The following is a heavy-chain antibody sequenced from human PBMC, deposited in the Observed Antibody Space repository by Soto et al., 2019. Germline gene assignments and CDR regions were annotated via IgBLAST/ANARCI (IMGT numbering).Heavy chain of an antibody. D-gene: IGHD5-12*01. CDR1: GFTVSRYD. V-gene: IGHV3-53*01. CDR2: IQTGGAT. Sequence: QLVESGGGLFQAGGSTRLSCLASGFTVSRYDMAWVRQAPGKGLEWASIIQTGGATYYTDSAQGRFTISRVNSRNTVYLQMSSLRVEDTGVYSCVRVLYDSGVVDFWGQGSPITVS. J-gene: IGHJ4*02. CDR3: VRVLYDSGVVDF.